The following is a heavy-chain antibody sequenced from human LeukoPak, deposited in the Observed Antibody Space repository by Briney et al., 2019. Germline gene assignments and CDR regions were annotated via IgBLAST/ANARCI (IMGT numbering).Heavy chain of an antibody. CDR2: IYYSGST. CDR3: ASLKDIVATISF. Sequence: SETLSLTCTVSGGSISSYYWGWIRQPPGKGLEWIGSIYYSGSTYYNPSLKSRVTISVDTSKNQFSLKLSSVTAADTAVYYCASLKDIVATISFWGQGTLVTVSS. V-gene: IGHV4-39*01. J-gene: IGHJ4*02. CDR1: GGSISSYY. D-gene: IGHD5-12*01.